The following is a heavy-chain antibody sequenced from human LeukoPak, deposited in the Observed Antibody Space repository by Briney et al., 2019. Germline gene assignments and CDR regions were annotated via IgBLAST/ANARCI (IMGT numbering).Heavy chain of an antibody. CDR2: INPNSGGT. CDR1: GYTFTGYY. J-gene: IGHJ6*03. V-gene: IGHV1-2*02. CDR3: AINYYYYYYMDV. Sequence: ASVKVSCKASGYTFTGYYMHWVRQAPGQGLEWMGWINPNSGGTNYAQKFQGRVTMTRDTSISTAYMELSSLRSEDTAVYYCAINYYYYYYMDVWGKGTTVTVSS.